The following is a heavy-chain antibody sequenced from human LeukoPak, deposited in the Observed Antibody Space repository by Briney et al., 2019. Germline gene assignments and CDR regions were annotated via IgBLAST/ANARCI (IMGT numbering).Heavy chain of an antibody. Sequence: SETLSLTCAVYGGSFSGYYWSWIRQPPGKGLEWIGEINHSGSTNYNPSLKSRVTISVDTSKNQFSLKLSSVTAADTAVYYCARPSRRSGSYYNWFGPWGQGTLVTVSS. CDR1: GGSFSGYY. CDR2: INHSGST. J-gene: IGHJ5*02. V-gene: IGHV4-34*01. CDR3: ARPSRRSGSYYNWFGP. D-gene: IGHD1-26*01.